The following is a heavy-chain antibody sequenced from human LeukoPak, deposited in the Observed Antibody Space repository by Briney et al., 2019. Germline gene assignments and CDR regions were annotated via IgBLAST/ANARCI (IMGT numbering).Heavy chain of an antibody. V-gene: IGHV3-30-3*01. J-gene: IGHJ4*02. D-gene: IGHD3-10*01. Sequence: PGRSLRLSCAASGFTFSSYAMHWVRQAPGKGLEWVAVISYDGSNKYYADSVKGRFTISRDNAKNSLYLQMNSLRAEDTAVYYCARDAPLPDTWFGEFYFDYWGQGTLVTVSS. CDR1: GFTFSSYA. CDR2: ISYDGSNK. CDR3: ARDAPLPDTWFGEFYFDY.